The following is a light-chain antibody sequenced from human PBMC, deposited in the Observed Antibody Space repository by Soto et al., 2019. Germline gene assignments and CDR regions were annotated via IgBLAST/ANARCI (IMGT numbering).Light chain of an antibody. CDR1: QSVSSSY. V-gene: IGKV3-20*01. Sequence: EIVLTQSPGTLSLSPGERATLSCRASQSVSSSYLAWYRQKPGQAPRLLIYGASSRATGIPDRFSGGGSGTDFTLSISKVEPEDFAVYYCQQYGRPPRATFGQGTRLEIK. J-gene: IGKJ5*01. CDR2: GAS. CDR3: QQYGRPPRAT.